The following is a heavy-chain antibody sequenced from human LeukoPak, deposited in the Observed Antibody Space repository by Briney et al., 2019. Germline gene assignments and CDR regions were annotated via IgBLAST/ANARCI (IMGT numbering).Heavy chain of an antibody. CDR3: ARVFPHGYSDY. CDR2: IYYTGGT. Sequence: SETLSPTCTVSGGSISSYWWSWIRQPPGKGLEWIGYIYYTGGTTYNPSLKSRVTISVDTSKNQFSLKLTSVTAADTAVYYCARVFPHGYSDYWGQGTLVTVSS. V-gene: IGHV4-59*01. CDR1: GGSISSYW. D-gene: IGHD5-24*01. J-gene: IGHJ4*02.